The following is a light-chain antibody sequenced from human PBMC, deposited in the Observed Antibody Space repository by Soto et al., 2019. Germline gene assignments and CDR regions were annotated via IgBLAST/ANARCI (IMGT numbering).Light chain of an antibody. CDR2: GIS. Sequence: QSVLTQPPSVCGAPGPRVTITRTGSSSNIAAGSDIHRYQQLPGTAPKLRIYGISNRPSGVPDRFSGSKSGTSASLAITGLPAEDEADYYCQSYDSSLSGHVVFGGGTKLTVL. CDR1: SSNIAAGSD. J-gene: IGLJ2*01. V-gene: IGLV1-40*01. CDR3: QSYDSSLSGHVV.